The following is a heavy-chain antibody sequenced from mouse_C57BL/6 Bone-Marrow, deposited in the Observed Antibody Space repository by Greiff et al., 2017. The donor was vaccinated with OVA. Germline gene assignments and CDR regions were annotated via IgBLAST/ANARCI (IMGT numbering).Heavy chain of an antibody. CDR3: AGELGQVYWYFDV. V-gene: IGHV5-17*01. CDR1: GFTFSDYG. Sequence: EVHLVESGGGLVKPGGSLKLSCAASGFTFSDYGMHWVRQAPEKGLEWVAYISSGSSTINYADTVKGRFTISRDNAKNTLFLQMTSLRSEDTAMYYCAGELGQVYWYFDVWGTGTTVTVSS. CDR2: ISSGSSTI. D-gene: IGHD4-1*01. J-gene: IGHJ1*03.